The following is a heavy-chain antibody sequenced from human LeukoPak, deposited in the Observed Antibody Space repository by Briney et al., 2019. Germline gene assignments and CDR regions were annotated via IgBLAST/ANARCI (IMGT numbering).Heavy chain of an antibody. J-gene: IGHJ5*02. CDR1: GGSFSGYY. CDR2: INHSGST. D-gene: IGHD1-26*01. V-gene: IGHV4-34*01. CDR3: ARGASGRPNWFDP. Sequence: SETLSLTCAVYGGSFSGYYWSWIRQPPGKGLEWIGEINHSGSTNYNPSLKSRVTISVDTSKNQFSLKLSSVTAADTAVYYCARGASGRPNWFDPWGQGTLVTVSS.